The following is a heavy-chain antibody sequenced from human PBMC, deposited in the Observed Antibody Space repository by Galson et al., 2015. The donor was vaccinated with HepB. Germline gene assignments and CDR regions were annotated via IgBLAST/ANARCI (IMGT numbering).Heavy chain of an antibody. D-gene: IGHD3-22*01. J-gene: IGHJ3*02. CDR2: ISYDGSNK. V-gene: IGHV3-30*04. CDR1: GFTFSSYA. CDR3: AKDSEYYYDSSGYYPDAFDI. Sequence: SLRLSCAASGFTFSSYAMHWVRQAPGKGLEWVAVISYDGSNKYYADSVKGRFTISRDNPKNTLYLQMNSLRAEDTAVYYCAKDSEYYYDSSGYYPDAFDIWGQGTMVTVSS.